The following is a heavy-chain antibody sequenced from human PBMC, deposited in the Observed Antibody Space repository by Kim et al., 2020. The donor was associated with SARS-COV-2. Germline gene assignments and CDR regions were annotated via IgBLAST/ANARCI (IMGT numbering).Heavy chain of an antibody. CDR3: PGGGGWPIDS. D-gene: IGHD2-21*01. J-gene: IGHJ4*02. V-gene: IGHV3-7*04. CDR2: IKQDGTEV. CDR1: GFTFSSYW. Sequence: GGSLRLSCAASGFTFSSYWMNWVRQAPGKGLEWVANIKQDGTEVLFVDSVKGRFTISRDNAKNSLYRQMNGRRAEAPALYSFPGGGGWPIDSWGQGPL.